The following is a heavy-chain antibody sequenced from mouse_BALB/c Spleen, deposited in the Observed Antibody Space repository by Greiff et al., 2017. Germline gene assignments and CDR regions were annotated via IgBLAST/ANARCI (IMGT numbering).Heavy chain of an antibody. Sequence: QVQLQQSGAELVRPGTSVKVSCKASGYAFTNYLIEWVKQRPGQGLEWIGVINPGSGGTNYNEKFKGKATLTADKSSSTAYMQLSSLTSEESAVYFCARSDYRYDGSWCAYWGQGTLVTVSA. J-gene: IGHJ3*01. D-gene: IGHD2-14*01. V-gene: IGHV1-54*01. CDR3: ARSDYRYDGSWCAY. CDR2: INPGSGGT. CDR1: GYAFTNYL.